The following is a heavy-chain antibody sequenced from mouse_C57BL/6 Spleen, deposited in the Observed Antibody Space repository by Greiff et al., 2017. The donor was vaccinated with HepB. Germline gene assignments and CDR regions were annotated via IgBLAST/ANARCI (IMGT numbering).Heavy chain of an antibody. J-gene: IGHJ2*01. CDR1: GYSFTGYY. Sequence: EVQLQQSGPELVKPGASVKISCKASGYSFTGYYMNWVKQSPEKSLEWIGEINPSTGGTTYNQKFKAKATLTVDKSSSTAYMQLKSLTSEDSAVYYCARWGLGGYFDYWGQGTTLTVSS. CDR2: INPSTGGT. CDR3: ARWGLGGYFDY. D-gene: IGHD4-1*01. V-gene: IGHV1-42*01.